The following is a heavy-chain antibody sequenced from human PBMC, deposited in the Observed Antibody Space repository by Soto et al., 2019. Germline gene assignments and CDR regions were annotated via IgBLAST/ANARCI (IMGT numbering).Heavy chain of an antibody. CDR2: ISWNSGSI. D-gene: IGHD6-13*01. CDR1: GFTFDDYA. CDR3: AKGGPRIAEIFDY. Sequence: EVQLVESGGGLVQPGRSLRLSCAASGFTFDDYAMHWVRQAPGKGLEWVSGISWNSGSIGYADSVKGRFTISRDNAKNSLYLQMNSLRAEDTALYYCAKGGPRIAEIFDYWGQGTLVTVSS. J-gene: IGHJ4*02. V-gene: IGHV3-9*01.